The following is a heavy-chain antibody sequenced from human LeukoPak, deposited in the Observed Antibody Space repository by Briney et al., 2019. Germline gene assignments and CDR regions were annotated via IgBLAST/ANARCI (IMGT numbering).Heavy chain of an antibody. J-gene: IGHJ2*01. V-gene: IGHV4-59*12. CDR3: ARDSSGYYYKNWYFDL. CDR1: GGSISSYY. CDR2: IYYSGST. D-gene: IGHD3-22*01. Sequence: SETLSLTCTVSGGSISSYYWSWIRQPPGKGLEWIWYIYYSGSTNYNPSLKSRVTISVDTSKNHFSLKLSSVTAADTAVYYCARDSSGYYYKNWYFDLWGRGTLVTVSS.